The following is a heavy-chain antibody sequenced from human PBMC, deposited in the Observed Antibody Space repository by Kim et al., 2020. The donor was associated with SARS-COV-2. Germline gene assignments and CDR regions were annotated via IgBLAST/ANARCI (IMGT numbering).Heavy chain of an antibody. CDR1: GGSVSSGSYY. CDR2: IYYSGST. CDR3: ARDLYDSSGYWTNYYYYYGMDV. V-gene: IGHV4-61*01. D-gene: IGHD3-22*01. Sequence: SETLSLTCTVSGGSVSSGSYYWSWIRQPPGKGLEWIGYIYYSGSTNYNPSLKSRVTISVDTSKNQFSLKLSSVTAADTAVYYCARDLYDSSGYWTNYYYYYGMDVWGQGTTVTVSS. J-gene: IGHJ6*02.